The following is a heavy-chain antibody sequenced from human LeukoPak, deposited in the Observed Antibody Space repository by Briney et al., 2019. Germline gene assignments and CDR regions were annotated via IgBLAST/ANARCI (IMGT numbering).Heavy chain of an antibody. Sequence: SETLSLTCTVSGSSVSNHWWIWIRQPAGKGLEWIGRISSRGYTNYNPSLKSRVAMSVDTSKNQFSLKLNSVIAADTAVYYCVRTMTREWGGWYDNDYWGRGTLVTVSS. V-gene: IGHV4-4*07. CDR2: ISSRGYT. CDR1: GSSVSNHW. CDR3: VRTMTREWGGWYDNDY. D-gene: IGHD6-19*01. J-gene: IGHJ4*03.